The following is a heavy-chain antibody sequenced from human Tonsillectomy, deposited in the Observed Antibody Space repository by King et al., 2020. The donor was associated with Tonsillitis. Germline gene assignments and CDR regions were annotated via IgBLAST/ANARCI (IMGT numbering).Heavy chain of an antibody. V-gene: IGHV4-31*03. Sequence: QLQESGPGLVKPPQTLSLTCTVSGGSISGGEYYWSWIRQHPGKGLEWVGDIYYSGNTYYNPSLKSRLTLSIDTSKNQFSLQLSSVTAADTAVYYCGRYEGGVSDSWGQGTLVTVSS. CDR1: GGSISGGEYY. J-gene: IGHJ5*01. D-gene: IGHD3-16*01. CDR2: IYYSGNT. CDR3: GRYEGGVSDS.